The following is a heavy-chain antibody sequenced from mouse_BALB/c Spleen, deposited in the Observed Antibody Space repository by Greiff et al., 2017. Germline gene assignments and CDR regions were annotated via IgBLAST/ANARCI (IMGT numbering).Heavy chain of an antibody. CDR3: ARGDYDY. CDR2: INSNGGST. CDR1: GFTFSSYG. V-gene: IGHV5-6-3*01. J-gene: IGHJ2*01. D-gene: IGHD2-4*01. Sequence: EVKLVESGGGLVQPGGSLKLSCAASGFTFSSYGMSWVRQTPDKRLELVATINSNGGSTYYPDSVKGRFTISRDNAKNTLYLQMSSLKSEDTAMYYCARGDYDYWGQGNTLTGSS.